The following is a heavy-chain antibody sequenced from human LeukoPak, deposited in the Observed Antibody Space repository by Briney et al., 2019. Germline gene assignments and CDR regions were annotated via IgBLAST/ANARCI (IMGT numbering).Heavy chain of an antibody. D-gene: IGHD4-17*01. CDR3: SKDLRGGNDYRDYDYYYYGIDV. CDR1: GFTFNNYA. J-gene: IGHJ6*02. CDR2: ISAGGGDI. Sequence: HGGSLRLSCEASGFTFNNYAMTWVRQPPAKGLEWVSTISAGGGDIFYADFLRGRFTISRDSSKNTLYLYMNGLRADDTAVYYCSKDLRGGNDYRDYDYYYYGIDVWGQGTTVTVSS. V-gene: IGHV3-23*01.